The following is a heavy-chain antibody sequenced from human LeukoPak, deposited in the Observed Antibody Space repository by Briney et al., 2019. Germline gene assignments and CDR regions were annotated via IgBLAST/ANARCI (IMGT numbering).Heavy chain of an antibody. Sequence: SVKVSCKASGGTFSSYAISWVRQAPGQGLEWMGGIIPIFGTANYAQKFQGRVTITTDESTSTAYMELSSLRSENTAVYYCARDSGLRYFAWLLRDWGQGTLVTVSS. CDR2: IIPIFGTA. V-gene: IGHV1-69*05. CDR1: GGTFSSYA. D-gene: IGHD3-9*01. J-gene: IGHJ4*02. CDR3: ARDSGLRYFAWLLRD.